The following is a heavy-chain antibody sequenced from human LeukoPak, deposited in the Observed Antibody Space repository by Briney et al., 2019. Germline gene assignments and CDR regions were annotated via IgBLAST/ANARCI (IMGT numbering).Heavy chain of an antibody. CDR1: GSSISSGYY. D-gene: IGHD3-10*01. CDR2: IYHSGST. CDR3: ARMPTMVTFHV. J-gene: IGHJ3*01. V-gene: IGHV4-38-2*01. Sequence: SETLSLTCAVSGSSISSGYYWGWIRQPPGKGLEWIGSIYHSGSTYYNPSLKSRVTISVDTSKNQFSLKLTSVTAADTAVYYCARMPTMVTFHVWGQGTMVTVSS.